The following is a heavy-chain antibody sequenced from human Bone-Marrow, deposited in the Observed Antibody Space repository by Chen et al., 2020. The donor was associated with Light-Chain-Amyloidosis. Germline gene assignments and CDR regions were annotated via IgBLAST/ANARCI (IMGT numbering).Heavy chain of an antibody. CDR3: ARDPEYCSGGSCYSFDY. CDR2: IWYDGSNK. D-gene: IGHD2-15*01. CDR1: GFTFSSYG. Sequence: QVQLVESGGGVVQPGRSLRLSCAASGFTFSSYGMHWVRQAPGKGLGWVAVIWYDGSNKYYADSVKGRFTISRDNSKNTLYLQRNSLRAEDTAVYYCARDPEYCSGGSCYSFDYWGQGTLVTVSS. J-gene: IGHJ4*02. V-gene: IGHV3-33*01.